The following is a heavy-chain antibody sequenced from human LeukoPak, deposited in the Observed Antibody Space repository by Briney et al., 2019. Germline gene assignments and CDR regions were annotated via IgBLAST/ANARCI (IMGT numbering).Heavy chain of an antibody. V-gene: IGHV4-38-2*02. CDR2: IYHSGST. D-gene: IGHD6-19*01. J-gene: IGHJ5*02. Sequence: SETLSLTCTVSGYSISSGYYWGWIRQPPGKGLEWIGSIYHSGSTYYNPSLKSRVTISVDTSKNQFPLKLSSVTAADTAVYYCAREREYSSGWYVVWFDPWAREPWSPSPQ. CDR1: GYSISSGYY. CDR3: AREREYSSGWYVVWFDP.